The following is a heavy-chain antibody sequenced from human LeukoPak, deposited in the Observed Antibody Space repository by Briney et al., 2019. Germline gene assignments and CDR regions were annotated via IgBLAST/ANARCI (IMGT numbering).Heavy chain of an antibody. D-gene: IGHD3-22*01. CDR3: AVEYYYDSSGHRATY. Sequence: SVKVSCKASGGTFSSYAISWVRQAPGQGLEWMGRIIPIFGTANCAQKFQGRVTITTDESTSTAYMELSSLRSEDTAVYYCAVEYYYDSSGHRATYWGQGTLVTVSS. CDR2: IIPIFGTA. J-gene: IGHJ4*02. CDR1: GGTFSSYA. V-gene: IGHV1-69*05.